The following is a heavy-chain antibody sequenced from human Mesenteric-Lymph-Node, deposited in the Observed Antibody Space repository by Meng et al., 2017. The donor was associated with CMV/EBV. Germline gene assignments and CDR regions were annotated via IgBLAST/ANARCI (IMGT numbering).Heavy chain of an antibody. D-gene: IGHD1-26*01. CDR3: AREVVGATEYYFDY. Sequence: SQTLSLTCAVYGGSFSGYYWSWIRQPPGKGLEWIGEINHSGSTNYNPSLKSRVTISVDKSKNQFSLKLSSVTAADTAVYYCAREVVGATEYYFDYWGQGTLVTVSS. J-gene: IGHJ4*02. CDR2: INHSGST. CDR1: GGSFSGYY. V-gene: IGHV4-34*01.